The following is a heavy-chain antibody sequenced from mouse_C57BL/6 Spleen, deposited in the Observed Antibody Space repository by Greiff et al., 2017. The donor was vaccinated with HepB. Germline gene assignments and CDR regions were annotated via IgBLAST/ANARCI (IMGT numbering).Heavy chain of an antibody. CDR2: INPNNGGT. D-gene: IGHD2-1*01. CDR3: ARGYGNYDYYAMDY. Sequence: DVQLQESGPELVKPGASVKMSCKASGYTFTDYNMHWVKQSHGKSLEWIGYINPNNGGTSYNQKFKGKATLTVNKSSSTAYMELRSLTSEDSAVYYWARGYGNYDYYAMDYWGQGTSVTVSS. CDR1: GYTFTDYN. J-gene: IGHJ4*01. V-gene: IGHV1-22*01.